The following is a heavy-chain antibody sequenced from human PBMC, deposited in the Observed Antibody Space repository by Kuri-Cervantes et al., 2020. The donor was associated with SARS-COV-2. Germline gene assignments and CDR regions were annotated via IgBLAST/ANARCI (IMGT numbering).Heavy chain of an antibody. Sequence: ASVKVSCKASGYTFTTYGISWVRQAPGQGLEWMGWISASNGNTNYAQSLQGRVTITTYSSTSTAYMELSSLRSEDTAVYYCAEEGSDMTTVTPGAFDIWGQGTMVTVSS. CDR2: ISASNGNT. J-gene: IGHJ3*02. CDR3: AEEGSDMTTVTPGAFDI. D-gene: IGHD4-17*01. V-gene: IGHV1-18*01. CDR1: GYTFTTYG.